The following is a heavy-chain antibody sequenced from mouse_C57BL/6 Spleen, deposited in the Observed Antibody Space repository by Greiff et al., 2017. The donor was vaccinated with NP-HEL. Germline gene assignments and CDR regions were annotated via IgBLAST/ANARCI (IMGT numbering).Heavy chain of an antibody. CDR3: ARRESLLPENY. Sequence: HVQLQQPGAELVKPGASVKMSCKASGYPFTSYWITWVKQRPGQGLEWIGDIYPGSGSTNYNEKFKSKATLTVDTSSSTAYMQLSSLTSEDSAVYDCARRESLLPENYWGQGTTLTVSS. J-gene: IGHJ2*01. D-gene: IGHD1-1*01. CDR1: GYPFTSYW. V-gene: IGHV1-55*01. CDR2: IYPGSGST.